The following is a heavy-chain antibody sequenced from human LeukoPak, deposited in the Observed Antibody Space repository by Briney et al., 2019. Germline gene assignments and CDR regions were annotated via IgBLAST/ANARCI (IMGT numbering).Heavy chain of an antibody. CDR3: ARTVLIAVAGYDY. CDR1: GGSFSGYY. CDR2: INHSGST. Sequence: PSETLSLTCAVYGGSFSGYYWSWIRQPPGKGLEWIGEINHSGSTNYNPSLKSRVTISVDTSKNQFSLKLSSVTAADTAVYHCARTVLIAVAGYDYWGQGTLVTVSS. V-gene: IGHV4-34*01. D-gene: IGHD6-19*01. J-gene: IGHJ4*02.